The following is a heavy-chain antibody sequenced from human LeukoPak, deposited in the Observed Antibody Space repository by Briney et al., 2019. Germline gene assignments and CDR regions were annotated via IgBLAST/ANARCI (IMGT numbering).Heavy chain of an antibody. V-gene: IGHV4-59*01. CDR2: MQSTGNS. CDR1: GGSTSTYH. Sequence: SETLSLTCTVSGGSTSTYHWNWIRQSPEKGLEWIGYMQSTGNSNYNPSLKSRVTMSVDMSRNQIVLNLSSVTAADTAVYFCARDKQHSYGRYFDHWGQGTLVTVSS. D-gene: IGHD5-18*01. CDR3: ARDKQHSYGRYFDH. J-gene: IGHJ4*02.